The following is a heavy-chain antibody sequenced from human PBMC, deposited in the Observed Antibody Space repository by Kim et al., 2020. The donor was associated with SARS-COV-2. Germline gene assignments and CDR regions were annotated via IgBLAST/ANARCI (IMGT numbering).Heavy chain of an antibody. D-gene: IGHD2-21*01. CDR2: IGGSGGNT. J-gene: IGHJ4*02. CDR3: VVGIITLIG. CDR1: GFTFSSQP. Sequence: GGSLRLSCAASGFTFSSQPMSWVRQAPGKGLEWVSAIGGSGGNTYYADSVKGRFTISRDTSKNTLYLQMNSLRAEDTAVYYCVVGIITLIGWGQGTLVTVSS. V-gene: IGHV3-23*01.